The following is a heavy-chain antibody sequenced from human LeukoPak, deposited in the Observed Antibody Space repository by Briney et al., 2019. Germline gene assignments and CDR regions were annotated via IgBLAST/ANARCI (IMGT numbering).Heavy chain of an antibody. V-gene: IGHV3-21*01. D-gene: IGHD6-6*01. CDR3: ARLGEYSSSSDDY. CDR1: GFTFSSYS. CDR2: ISSSSSYI. J-gene: IGHJ4*02. Sequence: GGSLRLSCAASGFTFSSYSMNWVRQAPGKGLEWVSSISSSSSYIYYADSVKGRFTISRDNAKNSLYLQMNSLRAEDTAVYYCARLGEYSSSSDDYWGQGTLVTVSS.